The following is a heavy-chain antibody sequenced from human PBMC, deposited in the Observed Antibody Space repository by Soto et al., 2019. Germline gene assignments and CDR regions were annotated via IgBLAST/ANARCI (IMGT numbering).Heavy chain of an antibody. CDR3: ARVQSSNQDFAFDP. CDR2: IYYSGST. Sequence: ETLSLTCTVSGGSISSYYWSWIRQPPGKGLEWIGYIYYSGSTNYNPSLKSRVTISVDTSKNQFSLKLSSVTAADTAVYYCARVQSSNQDFAFDPWGQGTLVTVSS. J-gene: IGHJ5*02. D-gene: IGHD2-2*01. CDR1: GGSISSYY. V-gene: IGHV4-59*01.